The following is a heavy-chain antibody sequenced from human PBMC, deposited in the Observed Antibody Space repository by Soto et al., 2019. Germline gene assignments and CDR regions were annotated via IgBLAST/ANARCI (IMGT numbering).Heavy chain of an antibody. CDR2: IGTAGDP. Sequence: GGSLRLSCAASGFSFSSYDTHWVRQAAGKGLEWVSAIGTAGDPYYPGSVQSRFSISRENAKNSLYLQMNSLRVGDTAVYYCARARVEFWSGTYYYYGMDVWGQGTTVTVSS. J-gene: IGHJ6*02. D-gene: IGHD3-3*01. V-gene: IGHV3-13*05. CDR3: ARARVEFWSGTYYYYGMDV. CDR1: GFSFSSYD.